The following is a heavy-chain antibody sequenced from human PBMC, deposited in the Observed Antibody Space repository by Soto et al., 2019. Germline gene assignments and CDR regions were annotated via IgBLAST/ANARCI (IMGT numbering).Heavy chain of an antibody. V-gene: IGHV1-69*13. D-gene: IGHD3-16*01. CDR2: IIPIFGTA. Sequence: ASVKVSCKASGGTFSSYAISWVRQAPGQGLEWMGGIIPIFGTANYAQKFQGRVTITADESTSTAYMELSSLRSEDTAVYYCARSNFGVFDPWGQGTLVTVSS. J-gene: IGHJ5*02. CDR3: ARSNFGVFDP. CDR1: GGTFSSYA.